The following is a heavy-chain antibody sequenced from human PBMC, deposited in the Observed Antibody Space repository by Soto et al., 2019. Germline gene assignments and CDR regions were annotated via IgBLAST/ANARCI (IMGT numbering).Heavy chain of an antibody. CDR1: GGSISRYY. D-gene: IGHD5-12*01. CDR2: VYYCGST. CDR3: AYASTSTIDYFYMDV. Sequence: SETLSLTCHDSGGSISRYYWSWIRQPPGTGHEYIGYVYYCGSTNYNPPLKSRVTISVDTFRNQFSLKLTSVTAAVSAVYYCAYASTSTIDYFYMDVWGKGTTVTV. V-gene: IGHV4-59*01. J-gene: IGHJ6*03.